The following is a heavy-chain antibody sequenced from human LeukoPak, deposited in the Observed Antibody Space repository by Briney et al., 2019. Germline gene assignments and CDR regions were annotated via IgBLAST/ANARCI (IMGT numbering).Heavy chain of an antibody. Sequence: ASVKVSCKASGYTFSGYYMHWVRQAPGQGLEWMGWINPNSGGTNYGQKFQGRVTMTRDTSISTAYMEVSRLTSDDTAVYYCARDSGSGWYGGLDYWSQGTLVTVSS. V-gene: IGHV1-2*02. CDR3: ARDSGSGWYGGLDY. J-gene: IGHJ4*02. D-gene: IGHD6-19*01. CDR2: INPNSGGT. CDR1: GYTFSGYY.